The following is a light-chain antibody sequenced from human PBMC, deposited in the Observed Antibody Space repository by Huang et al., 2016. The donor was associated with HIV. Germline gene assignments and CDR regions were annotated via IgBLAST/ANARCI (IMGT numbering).Light chain of an antibody. CDR3: QQYNNWLA. CDR2: GAS. V-gene: IGKV3-15*01. Sequence: EIVMTQSPATLSVSPGERATLSCRASQTVNSNLAWYQHKPGQAPRLLIYGASTRATGVPARVSGSGSGTKFTITISSLQSEDFAVYYCQQYNNWLAFGQGTKVEIK. J-gene: IGKJ1*01. CDR1: QTVNSN.